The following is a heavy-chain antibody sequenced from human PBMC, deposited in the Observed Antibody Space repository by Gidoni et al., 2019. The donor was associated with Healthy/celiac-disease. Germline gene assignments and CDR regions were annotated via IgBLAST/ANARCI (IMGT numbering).Heavy chain of an antibody. CDR1: GGTFSSST. V-gene: IGHV1-69*08. CDR2: IIPILGIA. J-gene: IGHJ4*02. CDR3: ARESEAPMVRGVMGGYYFDY. D-gene: IGHD3-10*01. Sequence: QVQLVQSGAEVKKPGSSVKVSCKASGGTFSSSTISWVRQAPGQGLEWMGRIIPILGIANYAQKFQGRVTITADKSTSTAYMELSSLRSEDTAVYYCARESEAPMVRGVMGGYYFDYWGQGTLVTVSS.